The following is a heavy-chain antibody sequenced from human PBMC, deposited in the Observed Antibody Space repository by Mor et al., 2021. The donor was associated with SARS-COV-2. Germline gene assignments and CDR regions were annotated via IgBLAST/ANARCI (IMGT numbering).Heavy chain of an antibody. Sequence: GSTNYNPSHKSRVTISVDTSKNQFSLKLSSVTAADTAVYYCARASRSPGYFDYWGQGTLVTVSS. J-gene: IGHJ4*02. CDR3: ARASRSPGYFDY. CDR2: GST. V-gene: IGHV4-34*01.